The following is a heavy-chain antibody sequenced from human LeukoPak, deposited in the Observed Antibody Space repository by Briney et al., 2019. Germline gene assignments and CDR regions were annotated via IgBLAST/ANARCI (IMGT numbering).Heavy chain of an antibody. D-gene: IGHD3-16*02. Sequence: ASVKVSCKVSGYTLTELSMHWVRQAPGKGLEWMGGFDPEDGETIYAQKFQGRVTMTEDTSTDTAYMELSSLRSEETAVYYCATGLVSKLSVDYWGQGTLVTVSS. J-gene: IGHJ4*02. V-gene: IGHV1-24*01. CDR2: FDPEDGET. CDR3: ATGLVSKLSVDY. CDR1: GYTLTELS.